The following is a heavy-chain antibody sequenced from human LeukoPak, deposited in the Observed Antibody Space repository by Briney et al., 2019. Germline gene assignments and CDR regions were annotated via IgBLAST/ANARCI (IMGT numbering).Heavy chain of an antibody. D-gene: IGHD3-22*01. CDR3: ARDTLYYYDSSGYYDPYDAFDI. CDR1: GGSISSGSYY. CDR2: IYTSGST. J-gene: IGHJ3*02. Sequence: SETLSLTCTVSGGSISSGSYYRSWIRQPAGKGLEWIGRIYTSGSTNYNPSLKSRVTISVDTSKNQFSLKLSSVTAANTAVYYCARDTLYYYDSSGYYDPYDAFDIWGQGTMVTVSS. V-gene: IGHV4-61*02.